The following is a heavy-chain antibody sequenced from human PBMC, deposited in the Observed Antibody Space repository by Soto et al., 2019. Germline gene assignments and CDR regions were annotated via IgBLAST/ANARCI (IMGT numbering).Heavy chain of an antibody. CDR1: GFTFSSFG. D-gene: IGHD3-3*01. CDR2: IWYDGSKK. V-gene: IGHV3-33*01. CDR3: ARDASYYSLWSGYYPSRNGMDV. Sequence: QVQVVESGGGVVQPGRSLRLSCAASGFTFSSFGTHWVRQAPGKGLEWVSLIWYDGSKKSYGDSVKGRFTISRDNSRNTVYLQMNSLRADDTAVYYCARDASYYSLWSGYYPSRNGMDVWGQGTTVTVSS. J-gene: IGHJ6*02.